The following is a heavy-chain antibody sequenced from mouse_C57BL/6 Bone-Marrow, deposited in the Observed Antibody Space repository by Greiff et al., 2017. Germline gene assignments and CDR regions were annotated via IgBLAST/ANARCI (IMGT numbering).Heavy chain of an antibody. V-gene: IGHV1-69*01. CDR2: IDPSDSYT. J-gene: IGHJ4*01. CDR1: GYTFTSYW. Sequence: QQSCKASGYTFTSYWMHWVKQRPGQGLEWIGEIDPSDSYTNYNQKFKGKSTLTVDKSSSTAYMQLSSLTSEDSAVYYCARRWDAMDYWGQGTSVTVSS. D-gene: IGHD2-3*01. CDR3: ARRWDAMDY.